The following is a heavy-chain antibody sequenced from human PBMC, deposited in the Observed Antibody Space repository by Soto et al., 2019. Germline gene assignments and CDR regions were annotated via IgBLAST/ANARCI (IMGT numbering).Heavy chain of an antibody. Sequence: GGSLKISCAASGFTFSSYAMSWVRQAPGKGLEWVSAISGSGGSTYYADSVKGRFTISRDNSKNTLYLQMNSLRAEDTAVYYCAKDRPHLNDAFDIWGQGTMVTVSS. CDR3: AKDRPHLNDAFDI. D-gene: IGHD6-6*01. CDR2: ISGSGGST. V-gene: IGHV3-23*01. J-gene: IGHJ3*02. CDR1: GFTFSSYA.